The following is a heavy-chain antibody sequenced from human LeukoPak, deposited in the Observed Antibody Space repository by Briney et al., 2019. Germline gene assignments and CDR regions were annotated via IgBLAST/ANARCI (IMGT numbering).Heavy chain of an antibody. Sequence: SETLSLTCTVSGDSISSSSYYWGWIRQPPGKGLEWSGNIYYSGSTYYNPSLKSRVTISVDTSKNQFSLKLTSVTAADTAVYYCARHASVSGNWPRPLDSWGQGSLVTVSS. V-gene: IGHV4-39*01. CDR1: GDSISSSSYY. CDR3: ARHASVSGNWPRPLDS. J-gene: IGHJ4*02. CDR2: IYYSGST. D-gene: IGHD6-19*01.